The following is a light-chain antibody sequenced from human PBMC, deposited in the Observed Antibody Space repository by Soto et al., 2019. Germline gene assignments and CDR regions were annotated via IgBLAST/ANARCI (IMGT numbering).Light chain of an antibody. CDR2: EVS. CDR3: LSYADTAYV. CDR1: SSDVGGYNY. Sequence: SVLTQPPSASGSPGQSGTISCAGTSSDVGGYNYVSWYQQYPGKVPKLMIYEVSERPSGVPDRFSGSKSGNTAFLTVSGLQAEDEADYYCLSYADTAYVFGTGTKLTVL. J-gene: IGLJ1*01. V-gene: IGLV2-8*01.